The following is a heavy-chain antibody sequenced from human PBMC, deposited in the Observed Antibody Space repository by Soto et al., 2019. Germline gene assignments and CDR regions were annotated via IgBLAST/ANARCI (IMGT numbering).Heavy chain of an antibody. V-gene: IGHV3-48*02. Sequence: PVGSLRLSCAASGFTFSSYSVNWVRQAPGKGLEWVSYISSGSKTIYYADSVKGRFTVSRDNAENSQYLQMNSLTDEDTAVYYCAREDILGVRSFDYWGRGTLVTVSS. J-gene: IGHJ4*02. CDR3: AREDILGVRSFDY. CDR2: ISSGSKTI. D-gene: IGHD3-10*01. CDR1: GFTFSSYS.